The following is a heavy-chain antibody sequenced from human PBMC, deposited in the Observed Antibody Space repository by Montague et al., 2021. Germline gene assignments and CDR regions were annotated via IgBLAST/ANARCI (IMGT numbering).Heavy chain of an antibody. J-gene: IGHJ5*02. V-gene: IGHV4-39*01. Sequence: SETLSLTCTVSGASINSSPYYWDWIRQPPGKGLEWIGSIYYSANTYYNPSPKSRLSISVDTTKNQFSLRLKSVTAADTAVYHCARVDCDGDCYTFDPWGQGTLVTVSS. D-gene: IGHD2-21*02. CDR3: ARVDCDGDCYTFDP. CDR1: GASINSSPYY. CDR2: IYYSANT.